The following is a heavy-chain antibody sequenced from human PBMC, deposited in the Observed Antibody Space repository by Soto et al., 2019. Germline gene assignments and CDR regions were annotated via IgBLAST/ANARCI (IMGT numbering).Heavy chain of an antibody. V-gene: IGHV4-59*11. CDR2: IYYRGST. D-gene: IGHD1-26*01. Sequence: PSETLSLTXTVSGGSISSHYWSWVRQAPGKGLEWIGHIYYRGSTSYNPSLRSRSTISVDTSNNQFSLKLNSVTTADTAVYYCARHGREASGMDVWGQGTKVTVSS. J-gene: IGHJ6*02. CDR3: ARHGREASGMDV. CDR1: GGSISSHY.